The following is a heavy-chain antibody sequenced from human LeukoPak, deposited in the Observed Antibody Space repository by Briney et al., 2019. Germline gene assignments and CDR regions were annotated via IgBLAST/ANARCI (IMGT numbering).Heavy chain of an antibody. D-gene: IGHD3-10*01. CDR1: GYTLTELS. CDR3: AIPWFGTYYFDY. CDR2: FDPEDGET. Sequence: ASVKVSCKVSGYTLTELSMHWVRQAPGKGLEWMGGFDPEDGETIYARKFQGRVTMTEDTSTDTAYMELSSLRSEDTAVYYCAIPWFGTYYFDYWGQGTLVTVSS. V-gene: IGHV1-24*01. J-gene: IGHJ4*02.